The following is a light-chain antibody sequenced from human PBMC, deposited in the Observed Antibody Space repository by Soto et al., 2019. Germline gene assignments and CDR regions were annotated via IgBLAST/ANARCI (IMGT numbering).Light chain of an antibody. V-gene: IGLV6-57*01. CDR1: SGSIGSSY. J-gene: IGLJ3*02. Sequence: NFMLTQPHSVSESPGKTVTISCTRSSGSIGSSYVQWYHQRPGSSPTTDQRPTGVPVRFSGSIDSSSNSASLVISGLRTEDDADYYCQSYDTSNPLVFGGGTKLTVL. CDR3: QSYDTSNPLV.